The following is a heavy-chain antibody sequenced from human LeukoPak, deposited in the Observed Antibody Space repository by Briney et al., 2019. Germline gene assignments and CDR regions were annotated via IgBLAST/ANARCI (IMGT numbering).Heavy chain of an antibody. CDR2: INHSGST. Sequence: PSETLSLTCAVYGGSFSGYYWSWVRQPPGKGLEWIGEINHSGSTNYNPSLKSRVTISVDTSKNQFSLKLSSVTAADTAVYYCARARQENCSGGSCYYRHWFDPWGQGTLVTVSS. J-gene: IGHJ5*02. D-gene: IGHD2-15*01. CDR3: ARARQENCSGGSCYYRHWFDP. V-gene: IGHV4-34*01. CDR1: GGSFSGYY.